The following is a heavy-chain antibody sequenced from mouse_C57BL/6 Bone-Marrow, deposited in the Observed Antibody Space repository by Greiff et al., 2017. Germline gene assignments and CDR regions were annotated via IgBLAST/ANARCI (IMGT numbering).Heavy chain of an antibody. J-gene: IGHJ4*01. V-gene: IGHV1-74*01. D-gene: IGHD1-1*01. CDR2: IHPSDSDT. Sequence: VQLQQPGAELVKPGASVKVSCKASGYTFTSYWMHWVKQRPGQGLEWIGRIHPSDSDTNYNQKFKGKATLTVDKSSSTAYMQLSSLTSEDSAVYYCAMGYYGSSYDAMDYWGQGTSVTVSS. CDR3: AMGYYGSSYDAMDY. CDR1: GYTFTSYW.